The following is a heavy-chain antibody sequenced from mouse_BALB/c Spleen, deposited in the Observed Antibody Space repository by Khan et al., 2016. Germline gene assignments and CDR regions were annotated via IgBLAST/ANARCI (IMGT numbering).Heavy chain of an antibody. CDR3: ARQDKYGDWAHYFDY. CDR2: INTYTGKP. J-gene: IGHJ2*01. V-gene: IGHV9-3-1*01. Sequence: QIQLVQSGPELKKPGETVKISCKASGYTFTDYGMNWMKQAPGKVLKWMGWINTYTGKPTYADDFKGRFAFSLETSANTAYLQINILKNEDTATYFCARQDKYGDWAHYFDYWGQGTTLTVSS. D-gene: IGHD2-13*01. CDR1: GYTFTDYG.